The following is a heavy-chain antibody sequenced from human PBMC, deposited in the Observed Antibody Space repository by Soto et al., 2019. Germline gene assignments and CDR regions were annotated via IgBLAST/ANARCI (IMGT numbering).Heavy chain of an antibody. D-gene: IGHD5-12*01. CDR2: IYYSGST. CDR1: GGSISSGGYY. CDR3: ARAEADIVATSWLGIDY. Sequence: PSETLSLTCTVSGGSISSGGYYWSWIRQHPGKGLEWIGYIYYSGSTYYNPSLKSRVTISVDTSKNQFSLKLSSVTAADTAVYYCARAEADIVATSWLGIDYWGQGTLVTVSS. J-gene: IGHJ4*02. V-gene: IGHV4-31*03.